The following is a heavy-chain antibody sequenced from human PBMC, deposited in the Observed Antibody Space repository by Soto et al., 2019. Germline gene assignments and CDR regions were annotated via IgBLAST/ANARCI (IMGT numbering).Heavy chain of an antibody. CDR2: TYYRSKWYN. D-gene: IGHD3-10*01. CDR1: GDSVSSNSAA. J-gene: IGHJ4*02. CDR3: ARGTIRSITMVRGVHYFDY. Sequence: PSQTLSLTCVISGDSVSSNSAAWNWIRQSPSRGLEWLGRTYYRSKWYNDYAVSVKSRITINPDTSKNQFSLQLNSVTPEDTAVYYCARGTIRSITMVRGVHYFDYWGQGTLVTVSS. V-gene: IGHV6-1*01.